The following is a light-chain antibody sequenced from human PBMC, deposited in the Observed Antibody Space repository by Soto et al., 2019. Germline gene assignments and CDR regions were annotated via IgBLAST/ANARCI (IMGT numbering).Light chain of an antibody. V-gene: IGLV1-51*01. CDR1: SSNIGNNY. CDR2: DNN. CDR3: GTWDGSLSAVV. Sequence: QAVVTQPPSVSAAPGQKVTISCSGSSSNIGNNYVSWYQQLPGTAPKLVIYDNNKRPSGIPDRFSGSKSGTSATLGITGLQTGDEADYYCGTWDGSLSAVVFGGGTQLTVL. J-gene: IGLJ2*01.